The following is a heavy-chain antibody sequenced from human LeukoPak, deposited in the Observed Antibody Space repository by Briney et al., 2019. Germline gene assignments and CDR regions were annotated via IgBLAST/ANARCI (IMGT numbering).Heavy chain of an antibody. CDR1: GFTFSTYS. V-gene: IGHV3-30-3*01. D-gene: IGHD2-15*01. J-gene: IGHJ3*01. CDR3: ARDHHRIHSAFDV. Sequence: DPGGSLRLSCAASGFTFSTYSMHWVRQAPGKGLEWVAVISSDGYITFYGDSVKGRLTISRDNAKNTLYLQMNSLRADDTAVYYCARDHHRIHSAFDVWGQGTMVTVSS. CDR2: ISSDGYIT.